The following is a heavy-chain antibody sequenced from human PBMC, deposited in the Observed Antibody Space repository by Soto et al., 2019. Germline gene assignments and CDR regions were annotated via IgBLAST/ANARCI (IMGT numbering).Heavy chain of an antibody. Sequence: SGPTLVNPPQTFTLAFTFCGFSLSTSGKGVGWIRQPPGKALEWLALIYWDDDKRYSPSLKSRLTITKDTSKNQVVLTMTNMDPVDTATYYCAHYSSTSSFDYWGQGTLVTVSS. CDR1: GFSLSTSGKG. CDR2: IYWDDDK. J-gene: IGHJ4*02. D-gene: IGHD6-13*01. V-gene: IGHV2-5*02. CDR3: AHYSSTSSFDY.